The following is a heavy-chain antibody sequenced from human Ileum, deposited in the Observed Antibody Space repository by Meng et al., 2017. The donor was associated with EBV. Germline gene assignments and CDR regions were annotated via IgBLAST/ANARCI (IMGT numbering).Heavy chain of an antibody. J-gene: IGHJ4*02. CDR1: GASITESNS. Sequence: QLKGSGPGLVKPSGTLSLTCAVSGASITESNSWSWVRQPPGKGLEWIGEIYHSGGTNYNPSLKSRVTISVDKSKNQISLKLNSVTAADTAVYYCARWAFIYSYGFDHWGQGTLVTVSS. CDR3: ARWAFIYSYGFDH. CDR2: IYHSGGT. V-gene: IGHV4-4*02. D-gene: IGHD5-18*01.